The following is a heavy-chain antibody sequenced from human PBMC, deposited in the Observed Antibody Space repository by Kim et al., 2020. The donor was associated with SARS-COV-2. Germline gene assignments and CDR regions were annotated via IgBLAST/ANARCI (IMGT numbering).Heavy chain of an antibody. V-gene: IGHV3-30*04. D-gene: IGHD6-19*01. CDR1: GFTFSSYA. CDR3: ARGWYSSGWYPYYYYYGMDV. CDR2: ISYDGSNK. Sequence: GGSLRLSCAASGFTFSSYAMHWVRQAPGKGLEWVAVISYDGSNKYYADSVKGRFTISRDNSKNTLYLQMNSLRAEDTAVYYCARGWYSSGWYPYYYYYGMDVWGQGTTVTVSS. J-gene: IGHJ6*02.